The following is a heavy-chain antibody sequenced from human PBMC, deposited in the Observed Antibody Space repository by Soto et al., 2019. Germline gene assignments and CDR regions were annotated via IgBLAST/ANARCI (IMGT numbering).Heavy chain of an antibody. V-gene: IGHV4-34*01. CDR1: GGSFSGYY. Sequence: SETLSLTCAVSGGSFSGYYWSWIRQPPGKXLGWIGEINHSGSTNYNPSLKSRVTISVDTSKNQFSLKLSSVTAADTAVYYCARDHIRLLYGSNSDRMDVWGQGTTVTVSS. CDR3: ARDHIRLLYGSNSDRMDV. J-gene: IGHJ6*02. CDR2: INHSGST. D-gene: IGHD3-10*01.